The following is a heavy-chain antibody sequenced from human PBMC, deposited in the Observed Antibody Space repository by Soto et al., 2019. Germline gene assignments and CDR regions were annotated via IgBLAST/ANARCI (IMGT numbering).Heavy chain of an antibody. Sequence: QVQLQESGPGLVKPSGTLSLTCAVSGGSISSSNWWTWVRQSPGKGLEWIGGIYHSGSTNYNPSLKSRVNISVDKSKNHFSLNLSSVTAADTAVYFCAQFHDGSASSVWGQGAPVIVSS. CDR1: GGSISSSNW. J-gene: IGHJ4*02. CDR3: AQFHDGSASSV. V-gene: IGHV4-4*02. CDR2: IYHSGST. D-gene: IGHD3-10*01.